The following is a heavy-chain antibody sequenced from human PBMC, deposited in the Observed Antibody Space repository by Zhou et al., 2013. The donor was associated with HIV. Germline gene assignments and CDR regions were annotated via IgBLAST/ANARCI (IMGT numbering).Heavy chain of an antibody. CDR3: ARGVADSFVRPGPLGY. J-gene: IGHJ4*02. D-gene: IGHD3-9*01. CDR2: SIPIFGTA. CDR1: GGTFSRHG. Sequence: QVQLVQSGAEVKKPGSSVKVSCKASGGTFSRHGITWVRQAPGQGLEWMGGSIPIFGTANYAQKFQGRVTLTRDTTTNTVSMQLYNLRREDTGVYFGARGVADSFVRPGPLGYWGQGTLVTVSS. V-gene: IGHV1-69*14.